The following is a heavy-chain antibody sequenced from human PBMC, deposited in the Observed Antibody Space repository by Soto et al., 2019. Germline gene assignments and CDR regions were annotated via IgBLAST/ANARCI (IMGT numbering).Heavy chain of an antibody. CDR3: ARARGSYYNFDY. D-gene: IGHD3-10*01. CDR1: GGSISSSSYY. CDR2: IYYSGST. V-gene: IGHV4-39*07. Sequence: PSETLSLTCTVSGGSISSSSYYWGWIRQPPGKGLEWIGSIYYSGSTYYNPSLKSRVTISVDTSKNQFSLKLNSVTAADTALFYCARARGSYYNFDYWGQGTLVTVSS. J-gene: IGHJ4*02.